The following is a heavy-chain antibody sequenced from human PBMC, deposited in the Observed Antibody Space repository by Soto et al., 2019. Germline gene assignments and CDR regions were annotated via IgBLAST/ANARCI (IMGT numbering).Heavy chain of an antibody. CDR2: IIPIFGTA. V-gene: IGHV1-69*06. Sequence: SVKVSCKASGGTFSSYAISWVRQAPGQGLEWMGGIIPIFGTANYAQKFQGRVTITADKSTSTAYMELSSLRSEDTAVYYCARGDIVLEGYYYYGMDVWGQGTTVTVSS. J-gene: IGHJ6*02. D-gene: IGHD2-8*01. CDR3: ARGDIVLEGYYYYGMDV. CDR1: GGTFSSYA.